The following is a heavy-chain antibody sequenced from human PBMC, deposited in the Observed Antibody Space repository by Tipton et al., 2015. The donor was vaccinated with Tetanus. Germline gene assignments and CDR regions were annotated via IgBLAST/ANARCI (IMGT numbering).Heavy chain of an antibody. J-gene: IGHJ4*02. CDR2: ISYDGSNK. CDR3: ARGPYHYGDYYFDY. CDR1: GFTFNNYA. Sequence: LSLTCEGSGFTFNNYAMHWVRQAPGKGLEWVAVISYDGSNKYDAESVKGRLTISRDNSNNTLYVQMDSLRAEDTAVYYCARGPYHYGDYYFDYWGRGTLVTVSS. V-gene: IGHV3-30-3*01. D-gene: IGHD4-17*01.